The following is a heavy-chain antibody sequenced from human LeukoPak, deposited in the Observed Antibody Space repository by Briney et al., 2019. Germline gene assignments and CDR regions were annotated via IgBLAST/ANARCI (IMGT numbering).Heavy chain of an antibody. J-gene: IGHJ4*02. V-gene: IGHV4-39*01. CDR2: IYYSGST. Sequence: SETLSFTCTVSGGSISSSSYYWGWIRQPPGKGLEWIGSIYYSGSTYYNPSLKSRVTISVDTSKNQFSLKLSSVTAADTAVYYCARHEQWLVYFDYWGQGTLVTVSS. D-gene: IGHD6-19*01. CDR3: ARHEQWLVYFDY. CDR1: GGSISSSSYY.